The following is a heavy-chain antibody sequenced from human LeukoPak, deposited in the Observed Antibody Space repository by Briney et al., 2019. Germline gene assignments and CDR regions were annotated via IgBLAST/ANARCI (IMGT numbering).Heavy chain of an antibody. CDR3: AKDMAAMVGFFDY. D-gene: IGHD5-18*01. CDR1: GFTFSAYN. J-gene: IGHJ4*02. V-gene: IGHV3-23*01. CDR2: ISSTGGTA. Sequence: GGSLRLSCAVSGFTFSAYNMHWVRQAPGKGLEWVSAISSTGGTAYYADSVKGRFTISRDNAKNSLYLQMNSLRAEDTALYYCAKDMAAMVGFFDYWGRGTLVTVSS.